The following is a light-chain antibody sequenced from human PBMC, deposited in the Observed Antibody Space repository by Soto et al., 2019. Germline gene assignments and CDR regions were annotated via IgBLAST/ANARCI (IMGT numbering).Light chain of an antibody. Sequence: QSALTQPRSVSGSPGQSVTISCTGNSSDISTYNYVSWYQQHPGKVPKLMLYDVSKRPSGVPDRFSGSKSGNTASLTFFGLQADDEADYYCCSYAGAYIYVFATGTKVTVL. V-gene: IGLV2-11*01. CDR1: SSDISTYNY. J-gene: IGLJ1*01. CDR3: CSYAGAYIYV. CDR2: DVS.